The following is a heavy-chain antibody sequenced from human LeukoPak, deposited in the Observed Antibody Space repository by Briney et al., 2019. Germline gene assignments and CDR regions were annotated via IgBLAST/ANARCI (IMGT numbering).Heavy chain of an antibody. V-gene: IGHV4-31*03. Sequence: SETLSLTCTVSGGSISSGGYYWRWIRQHPGKGLEWIGYIYYSGNTYYNPSLKSRVTISVDKSKNQFSLKLSSVTAADTAVYYCARAPWGDSEKFDYWGQGTLVTVSS. CDR2: IYYSGNT. CDR1: GGSISSGGYY. CDR3: ARAPWGDSEKFDY. D-gene: IGHD2-21*02. J-gene: IGHJ4*02.